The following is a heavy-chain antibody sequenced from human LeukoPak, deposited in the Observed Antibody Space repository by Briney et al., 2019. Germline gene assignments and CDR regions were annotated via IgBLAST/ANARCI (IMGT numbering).Heavy chain of an antibody. J-gene: IGHJ4*02. CDR1: GYTFTSYG. Sequence: GASVKVSCKASGYTFTSYGISWVRQVPGQGLEWMGWISAYNGNTNYAQKLQGRVTMTTDTSTNTAYMELRSLRSDDTAVYYRARSGAPFPFDYWGQGTLVTVSS. CDR2: ISAYNGNT. V-gene: IGHV1-18*01. CDR3: ARSGAPFPFDY. D-gene: IGHD1-26*01.